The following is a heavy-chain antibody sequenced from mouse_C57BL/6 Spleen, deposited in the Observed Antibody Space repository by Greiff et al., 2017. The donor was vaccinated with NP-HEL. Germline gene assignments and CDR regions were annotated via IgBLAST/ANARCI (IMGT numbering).Heavy chain of an antibody. CDR3: ARSLSRTWFAY. CDR1: GYTFTDYY. Sequence: QVQLQQSGAELVRPGASVKLSCKASGYTFTDYYINWVKQRPGQGLEWIARIYPGSGNTYYNEKFKGKATLTAEKSSSTAYMQLSSLTSEDSAVYFCARSLSRTWFAYWGQGTLVTVSA. D-gene: IGHD6-5*01. CDR2: IYPGSGNT. J-gene: IGHJ3*01. V-gene: IGHV1-76*01.